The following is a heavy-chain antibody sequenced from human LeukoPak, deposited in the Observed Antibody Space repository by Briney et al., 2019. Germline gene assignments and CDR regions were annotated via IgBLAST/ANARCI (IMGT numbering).Heavy chain of an antibody. CDR1: GFTFSSYS. CDR2: ISSSSSTI. D-gene: IGHD3-10*01. CDR3: ARGPTDTYYYGSGRTINYYYYYMDV. Sequence: GGSLRLSCAASGFTFSSYSMNWVRQAPGKGLEWVSYISSSSSTIYYAGSVKGRFTISRDNAKNSLYLQMNSLRAEDTAVYYCARGPTDTYYYGSGRTINYYYYYMDVWGKGTTVTVSS. V-gene: IGHV3-48*01. J-gene: IGHJ6*03.